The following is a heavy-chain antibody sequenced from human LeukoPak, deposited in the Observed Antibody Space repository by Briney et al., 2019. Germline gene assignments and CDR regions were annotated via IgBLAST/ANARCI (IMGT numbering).Heavy chain of an antibody. Sequence: GGSLRLSCAASGFTFDNFALHWVRQAPGKGLEWVALISYDGTTKFYADSVRGRFTVSRDNSENTLYLEMNSLRLEDTAVYYCARGPLSGYEDYWGRGILVAVSS. CDR1: GFTFDNFA. CDR3: ARGPLSGYEDY. CDR2: ISYDGTTK. D-gene: IGHD5-12*01. J-gene: IGHJ4*02. V-gene: IGHV3-30-3*01.